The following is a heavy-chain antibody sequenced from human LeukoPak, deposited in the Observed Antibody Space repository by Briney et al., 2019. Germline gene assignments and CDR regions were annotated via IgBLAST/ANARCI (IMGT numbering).Heavy chain of an antibody. CDR3: ASPRLGYCSSTSCYVFDP. V-gene: IGHV4-39*01. CDR1: GGSISSSSYY. CDR2: IYYSGST. D-gene: IGHD2-2*01. J-gene: IGHJ5*02. Sequence: SETLSLTCTVSGGSISSSSYYWGWIRQPPGKGLEWLGSIYYSGSTYYNPSLKSRVTISVDTSKNQSSLKLSSVTAADTAVYYCASPRLGYCSSTSCYVFDPWGQGTLVTVSS.